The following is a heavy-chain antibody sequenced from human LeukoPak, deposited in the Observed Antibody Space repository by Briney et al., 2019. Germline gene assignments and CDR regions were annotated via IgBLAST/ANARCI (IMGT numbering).Heavy chain of an antibody. CDR2: FDPEDGET. D-gene: IGHD3-22*01. V-gene: IGHV1-24*01. J-gene: IGHJ4*02. CDR3: ATGGYDSGGLYFDY. CDR1: GYTLTELS. Sequence: ASVKVSCKVSGYTLTELSMHWVRQAPGKGLEWMGGFDPEDGETIYAQKFQGRVAMTEDTSTDTAYMELSSLRSEDTAVYYCATGGYDSGGLYFDYWGQGTLATVSS.